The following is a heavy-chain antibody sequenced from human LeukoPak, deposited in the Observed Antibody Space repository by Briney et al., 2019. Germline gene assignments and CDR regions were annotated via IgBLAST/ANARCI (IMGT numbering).Heavy chain of an antibody. J-gene: IGHJ6*03. V-gene: IGHV3-15*01. CDR1: GITVTSAW. Sequence: GGSLRLSCAGSGITVTSAWMNWVRQAPGKRLEWVGRIKSKTDGGATDYAAPVKGRFTISRDDSKNTLFLQMNNLRTEDTAMCYCTTERDYHYFYFMDVWGKGTTVTVSS. CDR3: TTERDYHYFYFMDV. CDR2: IKSKTDGGAT.